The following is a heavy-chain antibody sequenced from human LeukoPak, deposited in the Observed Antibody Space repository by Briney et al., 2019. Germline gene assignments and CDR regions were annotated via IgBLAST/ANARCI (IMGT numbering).Heavy chain of an antibody. V-gene: IGHV4-34*01. CDR1: GGSFSGYY. D-gene: IGHD3-22*01. CDR3: ARGQDDYYDSSGTNYYFDY. Sequence: SETLSLTCAVYGGSFSGYYWSWIRQPPGKGLEWIGEINHSGSTNYNPSLKSRVTISVDTSKNQFSLKLSSVPAADTAVYYCARGQDDYYDSSGTNYYFDYWGQGTLVTVSS. J-gene: IGHJ4*02. CDR2: INHSGST.